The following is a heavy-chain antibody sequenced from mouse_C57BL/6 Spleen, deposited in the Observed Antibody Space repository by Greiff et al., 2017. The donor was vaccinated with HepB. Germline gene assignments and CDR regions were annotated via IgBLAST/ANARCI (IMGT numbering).Heavy chain of an antibody. CDR2: INPYNGDT. CDR3: ASGDDGYYGSYFDY. Sequence: EVQLQQSGPELVKPGDSVKISCKASGYSFTGYFMNWVMQSHGKSLEWIGRINPYNGDTFYNQKFKGKATLTVDKSSSTAHMELRSLTSEDSAVYYWASGDDGYYGSYFDYWGQGTTLTVSS. V-gene: IGHV1-20*01. J-gene: IGHJ2*01. CDR1: GYSFTGYF. D-gene: IGHD2-3*01.